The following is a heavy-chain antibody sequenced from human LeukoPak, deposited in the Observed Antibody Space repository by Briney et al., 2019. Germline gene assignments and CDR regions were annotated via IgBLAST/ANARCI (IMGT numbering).Heavy chain of an antibody. D-gene: IGHD2-2*01. CDR1: GGSISSHY. V-gene: IGHV4-59*11. J-gene: IGHJ6*03. CDR3: ARDLVVVPAATLTRGNYYYYYYMDV. CDR2: IYYSGST. Sequence: NPSETLSLTCTVSGGSISSHYWSWIRQPPGKGLEWIGYIYYSGSTNYNPSLKSRVTISVDTSKNQFSLKLSSVTAADPAVYYCARDLVVVPAATLTRGNYYYYYYMDVWGKGTTVTVSS.